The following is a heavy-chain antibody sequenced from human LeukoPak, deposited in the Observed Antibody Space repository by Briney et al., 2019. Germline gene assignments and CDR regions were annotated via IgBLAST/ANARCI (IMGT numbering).Heavy chain of an antibody. CDR3: AREEFLHEIDSSGYFVY. D-gene: IGHD3-22*01. CDR1: GGSITGYY. V-gene: IGHV4-4*07. Sequence: SETLSLTCTVSGGSITGYYWNWIRQPAGQGMEWLGRVYSSGVGNYNPSLTSRVTMSVDTSKNQFSLKLTSLTAADTAVYYCAREEFLHEIDSSGYFVYWGQGTLVTVSS. J-gene: IGHJ4*02. CDR2: VYSSGVG.